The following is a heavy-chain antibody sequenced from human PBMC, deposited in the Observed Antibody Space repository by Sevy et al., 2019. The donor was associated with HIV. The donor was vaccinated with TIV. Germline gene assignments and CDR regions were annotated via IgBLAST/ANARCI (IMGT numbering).Heavy chain of an antibody. V-gene: IGHV3-33*01. CDR1: GFTFSSYG. CDR2: IWYDGSNK. D-gene: IGHD3-3*01. J-gene: IGHJ6*02. Sequence: GGSLRLSCAASGFTFSSYGMHWVRQAPGKGLEWVAVIWYDGSNKYYADSVKGRFTISRDNCKNTLYLQMNSLRAEDTAVYYCARDWSRFLGWPPFYYYYGMDVWGQGTTVTVSS. CDR3: ARDWSRFLGWPPFYYYYGMDV.